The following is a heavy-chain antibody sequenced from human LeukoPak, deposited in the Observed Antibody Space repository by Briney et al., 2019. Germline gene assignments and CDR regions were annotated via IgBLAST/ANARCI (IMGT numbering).Heavy chain of an antibody. V-gene: IGHV4-59*12. CDR3: ARDYDSSGSIDS. CDR1: GGSISSYY. D-gene: IGHD3-22*01. Sequence: PSETLSLTCTVSGGSISSYYWSWIRQPPGKGLEWIGYIYYSGSTNYNPSLKSRVTISVDTSKNQFSLRLTSVTAADTAVYFCARDYDSSGSIDSWGQGILVTVSS. J-gene: IGHJ5*01. CDR2: IYYSGST.